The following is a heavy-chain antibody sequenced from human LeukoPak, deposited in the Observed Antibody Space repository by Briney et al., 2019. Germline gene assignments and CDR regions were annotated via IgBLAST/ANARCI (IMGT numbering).Heavy chain of an antibody. V-gene: IGHV1-2*02. CDR1: GYTFTGYY. Sequence: GASVKVSCKASGYTFTGYYMHWVRQAPGQGLEWMGWINPNSGGTNYAQKFQGRVTMTRDTSISTAYMELSRLRSDDTAVYYCARDPRYSSSWPNYYYYMDVWGKGTTVTVSS. CDR3: ARDPRYSSSWPNYYYYMDV. CDR2: INPNSGGT. J-gene: IGHJ6*03. D-gene: IGHD6-13*01.